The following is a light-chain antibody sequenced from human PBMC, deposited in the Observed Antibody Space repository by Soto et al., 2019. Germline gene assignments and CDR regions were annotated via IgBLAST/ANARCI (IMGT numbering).Light chain of an antibody. V-gene: IGLV1-40*01. Sequence: QTVVTQPPSVSGAPGQRVTISCTGSSSNIGAGYDVHWYQQLPGTAPKLLIYGNSNRPSGVPDRFSGSKSGTSASLAITGLQAEDEADYYGQSYVVFGGGTKLTVL. CDR1: SSNIGAGYD. J-gene: IGLJ2*01. CDR3: QSYVV. CDR2: GNS.